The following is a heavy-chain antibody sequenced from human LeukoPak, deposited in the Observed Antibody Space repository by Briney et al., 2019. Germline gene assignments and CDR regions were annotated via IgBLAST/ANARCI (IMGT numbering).Heavy chain of an antibody. D-gene: IGHD3-22*01. CDR2: IYYSGST. J-gene: IGHJ4*02. CDR3: AGITTYYYDSSGSGHFDY. Sequence: PSETLSLTCTVSGGSIRNYYWSWIRQPPGKGLEWIGYIYYSGSTNYNPSLKSRVTISVDTSKNQFSLKLSSVTAADTAVYYCAGITTYYYDSSGSGHFDYWGQGTLVTVSS. CDR1: GGSIRNYY. V-gene: IGHV4-59*01.